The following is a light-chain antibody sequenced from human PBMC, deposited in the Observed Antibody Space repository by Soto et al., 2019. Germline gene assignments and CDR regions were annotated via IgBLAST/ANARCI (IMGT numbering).Light chain of an antibody. V-gene: IGLV2-14*01. CDR1: SSDVGGYNY. CDR3: SSYTISSTPVV. Sequence: QSVLTQPASVPGSPGQSITISCTGTSSDVGGYNYVSWYQQHPGKAPKLMIYDVTDRPSGVSNRFSGSKSGNTASLTISGLQAEDEADYYCSSYTISSTPVVFGGGTKVTVL. CDR2: DVT. J-gene: IGLJ2*01.